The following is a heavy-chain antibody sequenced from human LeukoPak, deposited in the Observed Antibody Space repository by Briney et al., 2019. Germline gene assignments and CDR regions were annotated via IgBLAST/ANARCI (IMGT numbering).Heavy chain of an antibody. J-gene: IGHJ4*01. V-gene: IGHV3-74*01. CDR3: ARRSLRAAISYHFDY. D-gene: IGHD2-2*01. Sequence: GGTLRLSCAVSGLTFSSYWMHGVRQAPGKGLVWVSRINSDGSSTSYADSVKGRLNMSRDNAKNTLYLQMNSLRAADTAVYDCARRSLRAAISYHFDYWGHGAPVTVSS. CDR1: GLTFSSYW. CDR2: INSDGSST.